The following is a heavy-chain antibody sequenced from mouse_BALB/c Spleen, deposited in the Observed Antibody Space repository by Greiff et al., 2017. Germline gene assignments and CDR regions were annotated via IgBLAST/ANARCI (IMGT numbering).Heavy chain of an antibody. D-gene: IGHD1-1*01. V-gene: IGHV14-3*02. CDR2: IDPANGNT. Sequence: VQLQQSGAELVKPGASVKLSCTASGFNIKDTYMHWVKQRPEQGLEWIGRIDPANGNTKYDPKFQGKATITADTSSNTAYLQLSSLTSEDTAVYYCARGHYDGSSYDYWGQGTTLTVSS. CDR1: GFNIKDTY. J-gene: IGHJ2*01. CDR3: ARGHYDGSSYDY.